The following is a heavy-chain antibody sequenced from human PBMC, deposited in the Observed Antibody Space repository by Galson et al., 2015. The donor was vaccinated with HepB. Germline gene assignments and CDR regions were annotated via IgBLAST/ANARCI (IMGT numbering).Heavy chain of an antibody. D-gene: IGHD7-27*01. CDR2: IRYDGSNE. J-gene: IGHJ3*01. Sequence: SLRLSCAASEFISSSYGMHWVRQAPGKGLEWVALIRYDGSNENYADSVKGRFTVSRVNSKNTLYLQMNTLRAEDTAVYYCARDLTGEGGAFDVWGQGTMVTVFS. CDR3: ARDLTGEGGAFDV. V-gene: IGHV3-33*08. CDR1: EFISSSYG.